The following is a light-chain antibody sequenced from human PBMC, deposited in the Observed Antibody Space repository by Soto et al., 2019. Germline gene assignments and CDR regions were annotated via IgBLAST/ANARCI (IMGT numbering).Light chain of an antibody. CDR3: QQYYSTPRT. Sequence: DIVMTQSPDSLAVSLGERATINCKSSQSVLYSSNNKNYLAWYQQKPGQPPKLLIYCASTRESGVPDRFSGSGSGTDFTLTISILQAEDAAVYYCQQYYSTPRTFGQGTKVEI. CDR2: CAS. V-gene: IGKV4-1*01. J-gene: IGKJ1*01. CDR1: QSVLYSSNNKNY.